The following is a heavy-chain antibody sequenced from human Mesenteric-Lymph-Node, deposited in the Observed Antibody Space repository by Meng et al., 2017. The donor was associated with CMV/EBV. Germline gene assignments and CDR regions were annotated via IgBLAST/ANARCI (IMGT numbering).Heavy chain of an antibody. Sequence: GASLKISCAASGFTFSSYAMSWVRQAPGKGLEWVSVIYSGGSSTYYADSVKGRFTISRDNSKNTLYLQMNSLRAEDTAVYYCAKGKGSGGFDYWGQGTLVTVSS. J-gene: IGHJ4*02. D-gene: IGHD2-15*01. CDR2: IYSGGSST. CDR3: AKGKGSGGFDY. CDR1: GFTFSSYA. V-gene: IGHV3-23*03.